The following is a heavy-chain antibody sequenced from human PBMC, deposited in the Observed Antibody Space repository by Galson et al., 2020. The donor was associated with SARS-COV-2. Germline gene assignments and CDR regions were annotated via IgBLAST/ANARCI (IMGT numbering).Heavy chain of an antibody. D-gene: IGHD3-10*02. CDR2: IYHSGST. CDR1: GYSISSGYY. Sequence: ALETLSLTCTVSGYSISSGYYWGWIRQPPGKGLEWIGSIYHSGSTYYNPSLKSRVTISVDTSKNQFSLKLSSVTAADTAVYYCARDYVAGAGAFDYWGQGTLVTVSS. J-gene: IGHJ4*02. CDR3: ARDYVAGAGAFDY. V-gene: IGHV4-38-2*02.